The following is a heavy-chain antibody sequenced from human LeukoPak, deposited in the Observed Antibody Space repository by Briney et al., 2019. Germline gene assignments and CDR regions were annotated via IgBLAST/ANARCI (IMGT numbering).Heavy chain of an antibody. CDR3: AKYPPLTGTTSYFDY. Sequence: GGFLRLSCAASGFTFSSYAMSWVRQAPGKGLEWVSAISGSGGSTYYADSVKGRFTISRDNSKNTLYLQMNSLRAEDTAVYYCAKYPPLTGTTSYFDYWGQGTLVTVSS. J-gene: IGHJ4*02. D-gene: IGHD1-20*01. CDR1: GFTFSSYA. CDR2: ISGSGGST. V-gene: IGHV3-23*01.